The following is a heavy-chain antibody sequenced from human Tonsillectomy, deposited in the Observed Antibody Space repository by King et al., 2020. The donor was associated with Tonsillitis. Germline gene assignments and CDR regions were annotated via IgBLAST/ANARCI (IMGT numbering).Heavy chain of an antibody. V-gene: IGHV3-48*01. Sequence: QLVQSGGDLVQPGGSLRLSCAASGFTFSSYSMNWVRQAPGKGLEWVSYISSRSSTIYYADFVKGRFTISRDNAKNSLYLQMNSLRAEDTAIYYCAKDVGDFGDYSLDYWGQGTLVTVSS. CDR3: AKDVGDFGDYSLDY. J-gene: IGHJ4*02. CDR2: ISSRSSTI. CDR1: GFTFSSYS. D-gene: IGHD4-17*01.